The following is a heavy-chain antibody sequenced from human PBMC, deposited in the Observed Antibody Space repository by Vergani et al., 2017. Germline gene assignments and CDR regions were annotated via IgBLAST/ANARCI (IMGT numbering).Heavy chain of an antibody. J-gene: IGHJ4*02. CDR1: DFISNGHY. CDR2: LYASGST. D-gene: IGHD5-18*01. Sequence: QVPLQESGPGLVNPSETLALICDVFDFISNGHYWGWIRKSPERGLEWIGGLYASGSTYYRPSLKSRVAISMDKSKNHVSLRLSSVTAADTAVYYCARHLRGYSYVLFDYWVEGREVTVSS. CDR3: ARHLRGYSYVLFDY. V-gene: IGHV4-38-2*01.